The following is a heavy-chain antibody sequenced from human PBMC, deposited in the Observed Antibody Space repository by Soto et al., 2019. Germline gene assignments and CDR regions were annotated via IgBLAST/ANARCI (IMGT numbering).Heavy chain of an antibody. D-gene: IGHD2-21*02. CDR2: INSDGGTT. J-gene: IGHJ4*02. V-gene: IGHV3-74*01. CDR3: ARDLTGDNTY. CDR1: GFTFSTYW. Sequence: HPGGSLRLSCAASGFTFSTYWMHWVRQAPGKGLVWVSRINSDGGTTNYADSVKGRFTISRDNAKNTLYLQMNSLRADDTAVYYCARDLTGDNTYWGQGTLVTVSS.